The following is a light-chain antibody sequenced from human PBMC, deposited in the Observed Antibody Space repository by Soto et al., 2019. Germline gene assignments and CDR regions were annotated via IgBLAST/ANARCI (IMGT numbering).Light chain of an antibody. CDR2: EAS. CDR1: QSLSSW. V-gene: IGKV1-5*01. J-gene: IGKJ1*01. Sequence: DIQMTQSPSTLSASVGYRATITCRASQSLSSWLAWYQQKPGKAPKLLIYEASSSASGVPSRFSGSGSGTEFTSSVNAEQADDFATYYGQHAETFGQGTKVDIK. CDR3: QHAET.